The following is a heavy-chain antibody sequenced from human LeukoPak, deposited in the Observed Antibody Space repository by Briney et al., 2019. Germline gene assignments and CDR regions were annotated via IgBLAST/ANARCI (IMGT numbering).Heavy chain of an antibody. CDR2: IYAGDTI. D-gene: IGHD3-9*01. Sequence: GGSLRLSCVVSGFSVRNNYVSWVRQAPGKGLEWVSVIYAGDTIHYADSVKGRFTISRDNSKNTVYLQMNSLRAEDTALYYCAKSTSEDDILTGYLAPSDARGAFDIWGQGTMVTVSS. CDR1: GFSVRNNY. J-gene: IGHJ3*02. CDR3: AKSTSEDDILTGYLAPSDARGAFDI. V-gene: IGHV3-66*01.